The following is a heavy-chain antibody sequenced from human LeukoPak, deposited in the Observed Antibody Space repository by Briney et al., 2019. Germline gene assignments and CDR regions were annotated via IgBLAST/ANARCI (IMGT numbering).Heavy chain of an antibody. CDR2: IYYSGST. CDR1: GGSISSGDYY. CDR3: ARFLRLGLYFDY. Sequence: SQTLSLTCTVSGGSISSGDYYWSWIRQPPGKGLEWIGYIYYSGSTYYNPSLKSRVTISVDTSKNQFSLKLSSVTAADTAVYYCARFLRLGLYFDYWGQGTLVTVSS. D-gene: IGHD2/OR15-2a*01. J-gene: IGHJ4*02. V-gene: IGHV4-30-4*08.